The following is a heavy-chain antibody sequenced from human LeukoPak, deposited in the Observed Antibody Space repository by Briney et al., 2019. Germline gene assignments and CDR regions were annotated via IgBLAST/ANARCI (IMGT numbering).Heavy chain of an antibody. J-gene: IGHJ6*03. D-gene: IGHD3-3*01. V-gene: IGHV4-39*07. Sequence: SETLSLTCTASGGSISSSSYYWGWIRQPPGKGLEWIGSIYYSGSTYYNPSLKSRVTISVDTSKNQFSLKLSSVTAADTAVYYCARVVIIRHYYMDVWGKGTTVTVSS. CDR2: IYYSGST. CDR3: ARVVIIRHYYMDV. CDR1: GGSISSSSYY.